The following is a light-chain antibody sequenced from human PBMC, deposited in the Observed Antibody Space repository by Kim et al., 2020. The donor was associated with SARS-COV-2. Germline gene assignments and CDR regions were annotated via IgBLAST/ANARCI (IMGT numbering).Light chain of an antibody. CDR3: ATWDDSLNGPV. CDR1: SSNIGSKP. J-gene: IGLJ3*02. V-gene: IGLV1-44*01. CDR2: SNS. Sequence: GQRVTISCSGSSSNIGSKPVNWYQQLPGTAPKLLIYSNSQRPSGVPDRVSGSKSGTSASLAISGLQSEDEADYYCATWDDSLNGPVFGGGTQLTVL.